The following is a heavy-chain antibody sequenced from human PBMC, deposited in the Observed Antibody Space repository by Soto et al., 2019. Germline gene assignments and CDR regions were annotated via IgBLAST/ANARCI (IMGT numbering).Heavy chain of an antibody. CDR3: AKEGSMLDYYYDSSGYYGYFDY. D-gene: IGHD3-22*01. V-gene: IGHV3-23*01. CDR1: GFTFSSYA. CDR2: ISGSGGST. J-gene: IGHJ4*02. Sequence: GGSLRLSCAASGFTFSSYAMSWVRQAPGKGLEWVSAISGSGGSTYYADSVKGRFTISRDNSKNTLYLQMNSLRAEDTAVYYCAKEGSMLDYYYDSSGYYGYFDYWGQGTLVTVSS.